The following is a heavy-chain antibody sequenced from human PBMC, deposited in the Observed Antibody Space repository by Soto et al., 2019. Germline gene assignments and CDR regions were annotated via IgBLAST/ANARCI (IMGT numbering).Heavy chain of an antibody. CDR3: ARDLTLSGSYDAFDI. V-gene: IGHV3-30-3*01. Sequence: QVQLVESGGGVVQPGRSLRLSCAASGFTFSSYAMHWVRQAPGKGLEWVAVISYDGSNKYYADSVKGRFTISRDNSKNTLYLQMNSLRAEDTVVYYCARDLTLSGSYDAFDIWGQGTMVTVSS. D-gene: IGHD1-26*01. J-gene: IGHJ3*02. CDR2: ISYDGSNK. CDR1: GFTFSSYA.